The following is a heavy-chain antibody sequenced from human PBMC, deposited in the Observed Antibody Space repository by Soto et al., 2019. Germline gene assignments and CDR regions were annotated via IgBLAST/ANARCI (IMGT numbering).Heavy chain of an antibody. Sequence: LRLSCAASGFTFSSYGMHWVRQAPGKGLEWVAVISYDGSNKYYADSVKGRFTISRDNSKNTLYLQMNSLRAEDTAVYYCAKESITIFGVAYGMDVWGQGTTVTVSS. J-gene: IGHJ6*02. CDR3: AKESITIFGVAYGMDV. CDR2: ISYDGSNK. CDR1: GFTFSSYG. V-gene: IGHV3-30*18. D-gene: IGHD3-3*01.